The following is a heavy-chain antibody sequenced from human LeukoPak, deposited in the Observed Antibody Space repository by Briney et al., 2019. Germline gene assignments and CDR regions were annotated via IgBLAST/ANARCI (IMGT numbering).Heavy chain of an antibody. CDR3: ARRYCSSTSCYYFDY. V-gene: IGHV5-51*01. Sequence: GESLKISCKGSGYSFTSYWIGWVRQMPGKGLEWMGIIYPGDSDTRYSPSFQGQVTISADKSISTAYLQWSSLRASDTAMYYCARRYCSSTSCYYFDYWGQGTLVTVSS. CDR1: GYSFTSYW. CDR2: IYPGDSDT. D-gene: IGHD2-2*01. J-gene: IGHJ4*02.